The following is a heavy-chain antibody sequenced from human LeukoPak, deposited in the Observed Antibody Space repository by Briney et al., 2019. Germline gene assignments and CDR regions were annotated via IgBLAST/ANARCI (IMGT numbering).Heavy chain of an antibody. V-gene: IGHV1-18*01. Sequence: ASVKVSCKASGYTFTSYAISWVRQAPGQGLEWMGWINSYNGNTNYAQKLQGRVTMTTDTSTSTAYMELRSLRSDDTAAYYCARDVNDNIGSSDYWGQGTLVTVSS. CDR2: INSYNGNT. D-gene: IGHD3-22*01. CDR3: ARDVNDNIGSSDY. CDR1: GYTFTSYA. J-gene: IGHJ4*02.